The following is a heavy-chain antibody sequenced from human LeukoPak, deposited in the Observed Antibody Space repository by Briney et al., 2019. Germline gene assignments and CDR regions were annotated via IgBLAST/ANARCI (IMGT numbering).Heavy chain of an antibody. CDR3: ARGPSGCSGGSCYHDY. Sequence: ASVKVSCKASGYTLTSYDINWVRQAPGQGLEWMGWINTNTGTPTYAQGFSGRFVFSLDTSVSTAYLQIGSLKAEDTAVYCCARGPSGCSGGSCYHDYWGQGTLVTVSS. CDR2: INTNTGTP. J-gene: IGHJ4*02. CDR1: GYTLTSYD. D-gene: IGHD2-15*01. V-gene: IGHV7-4-1*01.